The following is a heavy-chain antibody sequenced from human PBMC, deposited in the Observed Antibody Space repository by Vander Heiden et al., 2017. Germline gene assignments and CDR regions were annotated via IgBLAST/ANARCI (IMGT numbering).Heavy chain of an antibody. CDR3: ARNRQYYYDSSGYYYRYYYYGMDV. V-gene: IGHV1-69*10. CDR2: IIPILGIA. CDR1: GGTFSSYA. J-gene: IGHJ6*02. D-gene: IGHD3-22*01. Sequence: QVQLVQSGAEVKKHGSSVKVSCKASGGTFSSYAISWVRQAPGQGLGWMGGIIPILGIANYAQKFQGRVTITADKSTSTAYMELSSLRSEDTAVYYCARNRQYYYDSSGYYYRYYYYGMDVWGQGTTVTVSS.